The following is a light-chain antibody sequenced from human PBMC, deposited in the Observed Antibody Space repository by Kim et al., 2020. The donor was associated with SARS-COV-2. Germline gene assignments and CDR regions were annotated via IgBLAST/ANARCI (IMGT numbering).Light chain of an antibody. Sequence: PGARATRSCRASQSVSSSYLAWYQQKPGQAPRLLIYGASSRATGIPDRFSGSGSGTDFTLTISRLEPEDFAVYYCQQYGSSPMYTFGQGTKLEI. CDR1: QSVSSSY. V-gene: IGKV3-20*01. J-gene: IGKJ2*01. CDR3: QQYGSSPMYT. CDR2: GAS.